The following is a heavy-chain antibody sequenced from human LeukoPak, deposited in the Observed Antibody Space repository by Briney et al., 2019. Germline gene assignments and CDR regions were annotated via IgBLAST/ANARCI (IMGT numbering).Heavy chain of an antibody. CDR2: INTDGSST. D-gene: IGHD3-16*01. J-gene: IGHJ4*02. CDR1: GFTFSSYW. CDR3: ARDSAFGGVDY. V-gene: IGHV3-74*01. Sequence: GGSLRLSCAASGFTFSSYWMHWVRQAPGKGLVWVSRINTDGSSTSYADSVKGRFTISRDNAKSTLYLQMNSLRAEDTAVYYCARDSAFGGVDYWGQGTLVTVSS.